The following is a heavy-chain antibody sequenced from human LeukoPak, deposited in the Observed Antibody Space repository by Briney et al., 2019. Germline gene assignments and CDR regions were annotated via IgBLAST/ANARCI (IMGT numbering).Heavy chain of an antibody. J-gene: IGHJ4*02. CDR1: GGSISSSSYY. CDR2: IYYSGST. CDR3: ARRLLWFGESFDY. V-gene: IGHV4-39*01. D-gene: IGHD3-10*01. Sequence: SETLSLTCTVSGGSISSSSYYWGWIRQPPGKGLEWIGSIYYSGSTYYNPSLKSRVTISVDTSKNQFSLKLSPVTAADTAVYYCARRLLWFGESFDYWGQGTLVTVSS.